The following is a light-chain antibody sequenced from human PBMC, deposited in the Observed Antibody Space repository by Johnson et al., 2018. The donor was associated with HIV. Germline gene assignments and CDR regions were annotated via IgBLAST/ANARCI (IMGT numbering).Light chain of an antibody. CDR1: SSNIGNNY. V-gene: IGLV1-51*01. CDR2: DNN. CDR3: GTWDSGLFAVYV. J-gene: IGLJ1*01. Sequence: QSVLTQPPSVSAAPGQKVTISCSGSSSNIGNNYVSWYQHLPGTAPKLLIYDNNKRPSGIPARFSGSKSGTSATLGITGLQTGDEADYYSGTWDSGLFAVYVFGTGTKVTVL.